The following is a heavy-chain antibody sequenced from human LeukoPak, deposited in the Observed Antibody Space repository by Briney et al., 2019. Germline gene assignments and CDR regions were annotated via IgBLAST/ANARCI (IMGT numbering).Heavy chain of an antibody. CDR3: ARAGLVATIDGWFDP. Sequence: SVKVSCKASGGTFSSYAISWVRQAPGQGLEWMGGIIPIFGTANYAQKFQGRVTITTDESTSTAYMELSSLRSEDTAVYYCARAGLVATIDGWFDPWVQGTLVTVSS. V-gene: IGHV1-69*05. CDR2: IIPIFGTA. D-gene: IGHD5-12*01. CDR1: GGTFSSYA. J-gene: IGHJ5*02.